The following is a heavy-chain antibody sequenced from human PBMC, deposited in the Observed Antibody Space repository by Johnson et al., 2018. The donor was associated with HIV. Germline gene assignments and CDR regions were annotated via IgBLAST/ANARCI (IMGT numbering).Heavy chain of an antibody. V-gene: IGHV3-30-3*01. D-gene: IGHD3-10*01. CDR1: GFTFSAYA. CDR3: AREPGSITMVRGDAFDI. Sequence: QVQLVESGGGVVQPGRSLRLSCAASGFTFSAYAIHWVRRAPGKGLEWVAAISYDGRNKDYGDSVKGRFTISRDNSTNTLYLQMNSLRAEDTAVYYCAREPGSITMVRGDAFDIWCQGTIVTVSS. J-gene: IGHJ3*02. CDR2: ISYDGRNK.